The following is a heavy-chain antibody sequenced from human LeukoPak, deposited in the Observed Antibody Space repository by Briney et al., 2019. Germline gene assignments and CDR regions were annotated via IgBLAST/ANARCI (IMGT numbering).Heavy chain of an antibody. D-gene: IGHD3-16*01. Sequence: GGSLRLSCEVSGLTFSTYWMTWVRQAPGKGLEWVASINQNGRAKYYVDSVKGRFTISRGNAKDSLYLQMNSLRDEDTAVYYCARSLGDDWGQGTLVTVSS. CDR2: INQNGRAK. CDR1: GLTFSTYW. J-gene: IGHJ4*02. V-gene: IGHV3-7*01. CDR3: ARSLGDD.